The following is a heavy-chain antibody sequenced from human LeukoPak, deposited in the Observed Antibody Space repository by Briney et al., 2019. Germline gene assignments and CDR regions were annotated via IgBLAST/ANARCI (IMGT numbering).Heavy chain of an antibody. CDR2: INHSGST. D-gene: IGHD6-13*01. Sequence: PSETLSLTCAVYGGSFSGYYWSWIRQPPGKGLEWIGEINHSGSTNYNPSLKSRVTISVDTSKNQFSLKLSSVTAADTAVYYCARVPGYSSSWYYYYGMDVWGQGTTVTVSS. CDR1: GGSFSGYY. CDR3: ARVPGYSSSWYYYYGMDV. V-gene: IGHV4-34*01. J-gene: IGHJ6*02.